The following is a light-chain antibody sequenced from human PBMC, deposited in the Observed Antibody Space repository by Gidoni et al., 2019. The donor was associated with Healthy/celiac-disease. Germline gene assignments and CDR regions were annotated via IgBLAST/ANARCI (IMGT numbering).Light chain of an antibody. V-gene: IGKV1-39*01. CDR2: AAT. CDR1: QSISSY. Sequence: DIQMTQSPSSLSAAVGDRVTITCRASQSISSYVNCYQQKPGKAPKLMIYAATSLKRGVPSRISSGGSTTDFTLTISRLQPEDLANYCCQQSNSTLTFGEGTKVEIK. CDR3: QQSNSTLT. J-gene: IGKJ1*01.